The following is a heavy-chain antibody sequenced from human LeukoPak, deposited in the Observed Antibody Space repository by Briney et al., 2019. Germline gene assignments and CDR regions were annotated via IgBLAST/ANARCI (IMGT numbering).Heavy chain of an antibody. CDR1: GFTFSSYG. V-gene: IGHV3-30*02. D-gene: IGHD6-19*01. CDR3: AREGQWLVRYFDY. CDR2: IRYDGSNK. J-gene: IGHJ4*02. Sequence: PGGSLRLSCAASGFTFSSYGMHWVRQAPGKGLEWVAFIRYDGSNKYYADSVKGRFTISRDNSKNTLYLQMNSLRAEDTAVYYCAREGQWLVRYFDYWGQGILVTVSS.